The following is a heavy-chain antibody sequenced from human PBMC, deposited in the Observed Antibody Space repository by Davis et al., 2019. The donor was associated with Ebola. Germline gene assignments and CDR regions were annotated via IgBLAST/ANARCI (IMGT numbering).Heavy chain of an antibody. CDR1: GGSISSGDYY. D-gene: IGHD2-2*01. J-gene: IGHJ6*03. CDR3: ARELGYCSSTSCLYYYYYYMDV. CDR2: IYYSGST. V-gene: IGHV4-30-4*01. Sequence: SETLSLTCTVSGGSISSGDYYWSWIRQPPGKGLEWIGYIYYSGSTYYNPSLKSRVTISVDTSKNQFSLKLSSVTAADTAVYYCARELGYCSSTSCLYYYYYYMDVWGKGTTVTVSS.